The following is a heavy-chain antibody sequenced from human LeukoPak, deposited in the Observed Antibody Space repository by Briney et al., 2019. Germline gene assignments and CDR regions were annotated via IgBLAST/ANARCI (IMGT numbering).Heavy chain of an antibody. CDR2: IYDSGTI. CDR3: ATDSVGDTTAFDC. Sequence: SETLSLTCTVSGGSISSSSYYWGWIRQPPGKELEWIGNIYDSGTIYYNPSLKSRVTISVDTSKNQLSLKLSSVTAADTAVYYCATDSVGDTTAFDCWGQGTLVTVSS. D-gene: IGHD1-26*01. V-gene: IGHV4-39*01. CDR1: GGSISSSSYY. J-gene: IGHJ4*02.